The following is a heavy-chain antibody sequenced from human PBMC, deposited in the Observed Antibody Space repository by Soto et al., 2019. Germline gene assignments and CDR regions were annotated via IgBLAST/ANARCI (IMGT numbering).Heavy chain of an antibody. J-gene: IGHJ5*02. CDR1: ADTFTNYA. V-gene: IGHV1-18*01. D-gene: IGHD2-15*01. Sequence: QVQLVQSGAEVKKPGASVRVSCQTSADTFTNYAVSWVRQAPGQGLEWMGWISGDNGNTIYAQKFQGRVTMTTDTSTRKADMELRSLRSDGTDVYYCATCLLGYCSGGSCYSDPWGQGTLVTVSS. CDR2: ISGDNGNT. CDR3: ATCLLGYCSGGSCYSDP.